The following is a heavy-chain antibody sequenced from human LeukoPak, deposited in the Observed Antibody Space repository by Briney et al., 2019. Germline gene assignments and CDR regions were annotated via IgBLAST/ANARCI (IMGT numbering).Heavy chain of an antibody. D-gene: IGHD6-13*01. Sequence: GGSLRLSCAASGFTFSSYAMSWVRQAPGKGLEWVSAISGSGGSTYYADSVKGRFTISRDNSKNTLYLQMNSLRAEDTAVYYCAKDQEYSSSWYLSPSLGYFDYWGQGTQVTVSS. J-gene: IGHJ4*02. CDR1: GFTFSSYA. CDR3: AKDQEYSSSWYLSPSLGYFDY. CDR2: ISGSGGST. V-gene: IGHV3-23*01.